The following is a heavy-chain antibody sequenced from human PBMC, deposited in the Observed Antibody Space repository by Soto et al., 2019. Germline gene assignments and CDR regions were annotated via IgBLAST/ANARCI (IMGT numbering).Heavy chain of an antibody. Sequence: GGSLRLFCAASGFTFSIYSLNWVRQAPGKGLERVSYISSSSSTIYYADSVKGRFTISRDNAKNSLYLQMNSLRAEDTAVYYCARDPSDYYYDSSGYLGLDAFDIWGQGTMVTVSS. CDR1: GFTFSIYS. CDR2: ISSSSSTI. D-gene: IGHD3-22*01. CDR3: ARDPSDYYYDSSGYLGLDAFDI. V-gene: IGHV3-48*01. J-gene: IGHJ3*02.